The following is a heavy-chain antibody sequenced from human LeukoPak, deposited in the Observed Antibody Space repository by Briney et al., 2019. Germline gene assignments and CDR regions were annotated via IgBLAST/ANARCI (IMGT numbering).Heavy chain of an antibody. V-gene: IGHV3-23*01. D-gene: IGHD6-13*01. J-gene: IGHJ5*02. CDR3: AKSHIAWQLADWFDP. CDR2: ITDNGAYT. CDR1: GFTFSSYG. Sequence: GGSLRLSCAASGFTFSSYGMSWVRQAPGKGLEWVSTITDNGAYTYYADSVKGRFTISRDNSKNTLYLQMNSLRAEDTAVYYCAKSHIAWQLADWFDPWGQGTLVTVSS.